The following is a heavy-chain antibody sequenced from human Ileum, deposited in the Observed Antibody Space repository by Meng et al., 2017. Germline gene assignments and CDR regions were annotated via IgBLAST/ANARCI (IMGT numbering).Heavy chain of an antibody. D-gene: IGHD6-25*01. V-gene: IGHV3-7*01. CDR2: IKQDGSEK. Sequence: GGSLRLSCAASGFTFSNYWMSWVRQAPGKGLEWVANIKQDGSEKYYVDSVKGRFTISRDNAKNSLYLQMNSLRAEDTAVYYCARSTHSSASEWGQGTLVTVSS. CDR3: ARSTHSSASE. CDR1: GFTFSNYW. J-gene: IGHJ1*01.